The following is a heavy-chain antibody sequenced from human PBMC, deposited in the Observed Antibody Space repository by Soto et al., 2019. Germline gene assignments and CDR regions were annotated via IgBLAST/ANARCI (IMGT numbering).Heavy chain of an antibody. Sequence: QVQLQQWGAGLLKPSETLSLTCAVYGGSFSGYYWSWIRQPPGKGLEWIGEINHSGSTNYNPSLKRRVTISVDTSKNQFSLKLSSVTAADTAVYYCARVRKLTYSSSSGRYNWFDPWGQGTLVTVSS. D-gene: IGHD6-6*01. J-gene: IGHJ5*02. CDR1: GGSFSGYY. V-gene: IGHV4-34*01. CDR3: ARVRKLTYSSSSGRYNWFDP. CDR2: INHSGST.